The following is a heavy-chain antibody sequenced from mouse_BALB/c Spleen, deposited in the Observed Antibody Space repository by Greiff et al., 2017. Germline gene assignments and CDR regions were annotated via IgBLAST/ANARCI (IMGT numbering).Heavy chain of an antibody. Sequence: VQLQQSGAELAKPGASVKISCKATGYTFSSYWIEWVKQRPGHGLEWIGEILPGSGSTNYNEKFKGKATFTADTSSNTAYMQLSSLTSEDSAVYYCARRIGNTGWFAYWGQGTLVTVSA. CDR2: ILPGSGST. CDR1: GYTFSSYW. D-gene: IGHD2-1*01. J-gene: IGHJ3*01. V-gene: IGHV1-9*01. CDR3: ARRIGNTGWFAY.